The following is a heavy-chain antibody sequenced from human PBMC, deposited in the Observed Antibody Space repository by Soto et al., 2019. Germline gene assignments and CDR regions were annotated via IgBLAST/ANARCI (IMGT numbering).Heavy chain of an antibody. CDR1: GFTFSSYA. CDR2: ISGSGGST. Sequence: EVQLLESGGGLVQPGGSLRLSCAASGFTFSSYAMSWVRLAPGKGLEWVSAISGSGGSTYYADSVKGRFTISRDNSKNTLYLQMNSLRAEDTAVYYCAKVKPLIVVVVAATLFDYWGQGTLVTVSS. D-gene: IGHD2-15*01. J-gene: IGHJ4*02. CDR3: AKVKPLIVVVVAATLFDY. V-gene: IGHV3-23*01.